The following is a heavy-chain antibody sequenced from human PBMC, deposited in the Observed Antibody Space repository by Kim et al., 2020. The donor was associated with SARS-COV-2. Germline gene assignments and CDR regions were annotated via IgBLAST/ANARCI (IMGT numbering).Heavy chain of an antibody. CDR3: ARVIFYGMDV. Sequence: GGSLRLSCAASGFTFSSYEMNWVRQAPGKGLEWVSYISSSGSTIYYADSVKDRLTISRDNAKNSLYLQMNSLSAGDTAVYYCARVIFYGMDVWGQGTTVTVSS. V-gene: IGHV3-48*03. CDR2: ISSSGSTI. CDR1: GFTFSSYE. J-gene: IGHJ6*02. D-gene: IGHD3-9*01.